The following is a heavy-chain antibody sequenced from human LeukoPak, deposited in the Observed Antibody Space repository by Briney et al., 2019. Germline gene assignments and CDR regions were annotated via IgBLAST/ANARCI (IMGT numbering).Heavy chain of an antibody. CDR3: AKVGQYQLLIFDY. J-gene: IGHJ4*02. CDR2: ISSRSTTT. Sequence: PGGSLRLSCAASGFTFSNYEMNWVRQAPGKGLEWISYISSRSTTTYNADSVKGRFTISRDNAKNLLYLQMNSLRAEDTAVYYCAKVGQYQLLIFDYWGQGTLVTVSS. D-gene: IGHD2-2*01. CDR1: GFTFSNYE. V-gene: IGHV3-48*03.